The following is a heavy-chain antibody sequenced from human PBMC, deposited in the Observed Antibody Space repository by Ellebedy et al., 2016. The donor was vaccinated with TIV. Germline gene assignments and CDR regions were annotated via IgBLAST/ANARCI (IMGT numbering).Heavy chain of an antibody. J-gene: IGHJ5*02. V-gene: IGHV1-2*02. D-gene: IGHD3-10*01. CDR3: ARDPGNWFDP. CDR1: GYTFSDYY. Sequence: AASVKVSCKTSGYTFSDYYLHWVRQAPGQGLEWMGSINPNSGGTHYARTFQGRVTMTRDTSISTAYMGLSSLRSDDTAVYYCARDPGNWFDPWGQGSLVIVSS. CDR2: INPNSGGT.